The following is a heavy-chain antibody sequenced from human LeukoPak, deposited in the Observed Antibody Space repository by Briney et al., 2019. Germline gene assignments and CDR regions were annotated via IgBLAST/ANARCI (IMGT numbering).Heavy chain of an antibody. Sequence: GGSLRLSCVGSGFSFSNYIMNWVRQAPGQGLEWISYVSSRGTVSYADSVEGRFAISRDNAKNSLYLQMNSLRVEDRAVYFCARGVPSTISGWFFDLWGRGTLVTVSS. CDR3: ARGVPSTISGWFFDL. CDR2: VSSRGTV. V-gene: IGHV3-48*01. D-gene: IGHD2-2*01. J-gene: IGHJ2*01. CDR1: GFSFSNYI.